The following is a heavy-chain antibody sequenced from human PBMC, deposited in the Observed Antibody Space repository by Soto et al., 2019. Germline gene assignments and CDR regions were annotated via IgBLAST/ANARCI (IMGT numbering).Heavy chain of an antibody. Sequence: EVQLVESGGGLVQPGKSLRLSCAASGFTFDDYAMHWVRQVPGKGLEWVSGLSWNSGTIDYADSVKGRFTISRDNAKNSLHLQMNSLKPEDTAFYYCAKAASSGWYYSLDYWGQGTLVTVSS. V-gene: IGHV3-9*01. CDR1: GFTFDDYA. CDR3: AKAASSGWYYSLDY. J-gene: IGHJ4*02. CDR2: LSWNSGTI. D-gene: IGHD6-19*01.